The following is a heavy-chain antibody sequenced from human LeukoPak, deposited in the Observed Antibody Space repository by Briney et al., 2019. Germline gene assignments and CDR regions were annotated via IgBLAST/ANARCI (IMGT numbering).Heavy chain of an antibody. CDR3: AKGGVWFGTGY. CDR2: ISGSGGST. CDR1: GFTFSNYA. Sequence: PGGSLRLSCAASGFTFSNYAMSWVRQAPGKGLEWVSTISGSGGSTYYADSVKGRFTISRDNSKNTLYLQMNSLRAEDTAVYYCAKGGVWFGTGYWGQGTLVTVSS. V-gene: IGHV3-23*01. D-gene: IGHD3-10*01. J-gene: IGHJ4*02.